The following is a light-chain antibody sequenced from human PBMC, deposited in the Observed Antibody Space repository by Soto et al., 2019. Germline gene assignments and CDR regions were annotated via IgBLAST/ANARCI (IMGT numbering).Light chain of an antibody. V-gene: IGKV1-5*01. CDR1: QIISSR. J-gene: IGKJ1*01. CDR3: QKYNSYPWK. Sequence: DIQMTHSPSTLSASVLYIVTITFRATQIISSRLALYQQKPGKAPKFLIYDVSSLESGVPSRFSGSGSGTEFTLTISGLQPDDSATYYCQKYNSYPWKFGQGTKVDIK. CDR2: DVS.